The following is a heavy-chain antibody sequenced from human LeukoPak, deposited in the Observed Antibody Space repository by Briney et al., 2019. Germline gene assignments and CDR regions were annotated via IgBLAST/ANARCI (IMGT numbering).Heavy chain of an antibody. Sequence: GGSLRLSCAASGFSFGSYAMHWVRQAPGKGLERVAVISNDGNIQYYVDSVKGRFTISRDNSKNTVYLQMNSLRAEDTAVYYCARSMLRGVLPYWGQGTLVTVSS. J-gene: IGHJ4*02. CDR3: ARSMLRGVLPY. D-gene: IGHD3-10*01. CDR2: ISNDGNIQ. V-gene: IGHV3-30*04. CDR1: GFSFGSYA.